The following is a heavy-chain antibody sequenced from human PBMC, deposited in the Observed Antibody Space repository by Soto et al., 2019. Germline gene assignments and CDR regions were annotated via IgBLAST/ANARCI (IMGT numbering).Heavy chain of an antibody. V-gene: IGHV1-2*02. CDR1: GYTFTGYY. J-gene: IGHJ6*02. D-gene: IGHD6-6*01. Sequence: ASVKVSCKASGYTFTGYYMHWVRQAPGQGLEWMGWINPNSGGTNYAQKFQGRATMTRDTSISTAYMELSRLRSDDTAVYYCARTGSSSISGMDVWGQGTTVTVSS. CDR3: ARTGSSSISGMDV. CDR2: INPNSGGT.